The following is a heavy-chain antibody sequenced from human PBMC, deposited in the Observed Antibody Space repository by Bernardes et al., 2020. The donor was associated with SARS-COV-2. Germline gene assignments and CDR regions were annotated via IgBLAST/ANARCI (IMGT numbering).Heavy chain of an antibody. V-gene: IGHV3-23*01. Sequence: GGSLRLFCAASGFIFRSYAMAWVRQSPGKGLEWVAGISGIGDRTHYADSVRGRFTISRDTSKSTLSLQINSLRDEDTAVYYCAKAGDWYDDFWSGFPMDVWGQGTTVTVSS. CDR1: GFIFRSYA. CDR3: AKAGDWYDDFWSGFPMDV. CDR2: ISGIGDRT. D-gene: IGHD3-3*01. J-gene: IGHJ6*02.